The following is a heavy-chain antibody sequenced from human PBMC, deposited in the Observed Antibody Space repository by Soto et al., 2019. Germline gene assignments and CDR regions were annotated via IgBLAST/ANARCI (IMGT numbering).Heavy chain of an antibody. Sequence: GGSLRLSCAASGFTFSSYAMSWVRQAPGRGLEWVSAMSGSGDSRDYANFVKGRFTISRDDSKATLFLQMDSLRAADTAVYYCAKDSGNYGSGSFSHWGQGXLVTVSS. D-gene: IGHD3-10*01. CDR2: MSGSGDSR. V-gene: IGHV3-23*01. CDR3: AKDSGNYGSGSFSH. J-gene: IGHJ4*02. CDR1: GFTFSSYA.